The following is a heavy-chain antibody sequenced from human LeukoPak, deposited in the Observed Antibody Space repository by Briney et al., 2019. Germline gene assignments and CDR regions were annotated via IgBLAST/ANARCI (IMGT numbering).Heavy chain of an antibody. Sequence: SETLSRTCAVYGGSFSGYYRSWIRQPPGKGLEWIGEINHSGSTNYNPSLKSRVTISVDTSKNQFSLKLSSVTAADTAVYYCARVSFSDYVPWGQGTLVTVSS. CDR1: GGSFSGYY. CDR3: ARVSFSDYVP. D-gene: IGHD4-17*01. J-gene: IGHJ5*02. CDR2: INHSGST. V-gene: IGHV4-34*01.